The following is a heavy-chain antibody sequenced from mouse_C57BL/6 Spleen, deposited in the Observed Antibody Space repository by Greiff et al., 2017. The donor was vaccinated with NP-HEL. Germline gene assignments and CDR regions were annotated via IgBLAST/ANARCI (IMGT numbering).Heavy chain of an antibody. CDR2: IYPRDGST. V-gene: IGHV1-85*01. Sequence: QVQLQQSGPELVKPGASVKLSCKASGYTFTSYDINWVKQRPGQGLEWIGWIYPRDGSTKYNEKFKGKATLTVDTSSSTAYMELHSLTSEDSAVYFCARRGPYYCGTPYYFDYWGQGTTLTVSS. J-gene: IGHJ2*01. D-gene: IGHD1-1*01. CDR3: ARRGPYYCGTPYYFDY. CDR1: GYTFTSYD.